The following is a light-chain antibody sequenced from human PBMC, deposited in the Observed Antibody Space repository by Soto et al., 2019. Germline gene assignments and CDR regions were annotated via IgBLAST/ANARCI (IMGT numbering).Light chain of an antibody. J-gene: IGKJ5*01. CDR2: DAS. CDR1: RSVSSY. V-gene: IGKV3-11*01. Sequence: EIVLTQSPATLSLSPGGSATLSCRATRSVSSYLAWYQQKPGQAPRLLIYDASSRPTDIPARFSGSGSGTDFTITISSLEPEDFALYYCQQRSNWPITFGQGTRLEIK. CDR3: QQRSNWPIT.